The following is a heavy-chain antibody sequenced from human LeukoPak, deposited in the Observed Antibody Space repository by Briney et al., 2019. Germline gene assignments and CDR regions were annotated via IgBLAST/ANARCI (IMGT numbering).Heavy chain of an antibody. Sequence: SETLSLICAVYGGSFSGYYWSWISQPPGKGLEWIGEINHSGSTNYSPSIESRVTISVDTSKSQFSLKLSSVTAADTAVYYCARGLRRAVSGLSAIDYWGQETLVTVSS. J-gene: IGHJ4*02. CDR2: INHSGST. CDR1: GGSFSGYY. D-gene: IGHD2/OR15-2a*01. CDR3: ARGLRRAVSGLSAIDY. V-gene: IGHV4-34*01.